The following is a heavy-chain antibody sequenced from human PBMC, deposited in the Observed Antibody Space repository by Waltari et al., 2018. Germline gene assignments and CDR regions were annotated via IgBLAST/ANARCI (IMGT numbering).Heavy chain of an antibody. J-gene: IGHJ6*02. D-gene: IGHD3-3*01. Sequence: QVQLVQSGTEVKKVGASVKVSCKASGYIFTGHFINWVRQDPGQGLEWVGRINTRNGDTDYAQKFQGRVTMTSDTPITTVYMELSSLRSDDKAVYYCARDRNYDFWTGRYGMDVWGQGTTVTVSS. CDR1: GYIFTGHF. CDR3: ARDRNYDFWTGRYGMDV. V-gene: IGHV1-2*06. CDR2: INTRNGDT.